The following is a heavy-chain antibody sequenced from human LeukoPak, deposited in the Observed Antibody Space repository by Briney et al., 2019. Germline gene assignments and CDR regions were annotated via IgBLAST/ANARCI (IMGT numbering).Heavy chain of an antibody. CDR1: GGSFSGYY. CDR2: INHSGST. J-gene: IGHJ5*02. Sequence: SETLSLTCAVYGGSFSGYYWSWIRQPPGKGLEWIGEINHSGSTNYNPSLKSRVTISVDTSKNQFSLKLSSVTAADAAVYYCARTYYYDSSGYYRGGWFDPWGQGTLVTVSS. CDR3: ARTYYYDSSGYYRGGWFDP. D-gene: IGHD3-22*01. V-gene: IGHV4-34*01.